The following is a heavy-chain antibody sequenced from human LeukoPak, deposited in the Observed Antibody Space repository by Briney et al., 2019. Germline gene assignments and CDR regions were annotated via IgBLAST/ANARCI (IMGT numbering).Heavy chain of an antibody. V-gene: IGHV1-2*02. J-gene: IGHJ4*02. D-gene: IGHD2-2*01. CDR3: ARLPLSVVVPAAIGSHLDY. CDR1: GYTFTGYY. CDR2: INPNSVGT. Sequence: ASVKVSCKASGYTFTGYYMHCVRQAPGQGLEWMGWINPNSVGTNYAQKFQGRVTMTRDTSIRTAYMELSRLRSEDTAVYYCARLPLSVVVPAAIGSHLDYWGQGTLVTVSS.